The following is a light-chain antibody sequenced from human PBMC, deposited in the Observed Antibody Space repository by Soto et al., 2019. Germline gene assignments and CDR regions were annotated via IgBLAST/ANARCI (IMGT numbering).Light chain of an antibody. Sequence: EIVMTQSPVTPSASPGESATLSCRAGQSVDNNVAWYQQKPGQAPRLLIVGSFARATGIPARFSGSGSGSEFTLTISGLQSEDFAVYYCQQYNDRPPITFGQGTRLEIK. CDR1: QSVDNN. J-gene: IGKJ5*01. CDR3: QQYNDRPPIT. V-gene: IGKV3-15*01. CDR2: GSF.